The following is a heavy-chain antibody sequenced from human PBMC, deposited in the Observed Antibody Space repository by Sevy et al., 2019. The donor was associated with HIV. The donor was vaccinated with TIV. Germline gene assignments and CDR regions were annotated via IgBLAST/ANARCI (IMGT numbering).Heavy chain of an antibody. CDR1: GFDFSDYD. CDR2: ISDDGSRT. CDR3: VKVRSWFAVYYFDY. V-gene: IGHV3-30*18. D-gene: IGHD3-10*01. J-gene: IGHJ4*02. Sequence: GGSLRLSCVGSGFDFSDYDMHWVRQAPGQGLEWVALISDDGSRTQYNDSVQGRFTISRDNPRATMYLQMNSLRREDTAIYYCVKVRSWFAVYYFDYWGQGSLVTVSS.